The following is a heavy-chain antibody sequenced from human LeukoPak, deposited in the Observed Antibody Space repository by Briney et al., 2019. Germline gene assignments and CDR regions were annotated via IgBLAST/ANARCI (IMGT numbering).Heavy chain of an antibody. V-gene: IGHV4-39*01. CDR2: IYYSGST. J-gene: IGHJ4*02. Sequence: PSETLSLTCTVSGGSISSSSYYWGWIRQPPGKGLEWIGSIYYSGSTYYNPSLKSRVTISVDTSKNQFSLKLSSVTAADTAVYYCARLRCIEQLRPGICPLDYWGQGTLVTVSS. CDR3: ARLRCIEQLRPGICPLDY. D-gene: IGHD3-3*01. CDR1: GGSISSSSYY.